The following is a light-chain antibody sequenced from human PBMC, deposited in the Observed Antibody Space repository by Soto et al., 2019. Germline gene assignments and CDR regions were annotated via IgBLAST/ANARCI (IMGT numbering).Light chain of an antibody. CDR1: QSISSW. Sequence: DIQMTQSPSTLSASIGDRVTITCRASQSISSWVAWYQQKPGKAPKLLIYKASILQSGVPSRFSGSGSGTEFTLTISSLQPDDFATYYCQQYKSYPLTFGGGTKVEIK. V-gene: IGKV1-5*03. CDR3: QQYKSYPLT. CDR2: KAS. J-gene: IGKJ4*01.